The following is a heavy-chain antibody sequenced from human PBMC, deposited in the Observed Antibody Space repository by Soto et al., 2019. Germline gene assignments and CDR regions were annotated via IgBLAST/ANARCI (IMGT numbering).Heavy chain of an antibody. CDR1: GGSVSRGWYY. D-gene: IGHD4-17*01. CDR3: AREDHLRNFDY. Sequence: PSETLSLTCTFSGGSVSRGWYYLSWIRQPPGKGLEWIGYIYYSGSTNYNPSLKSRVTISVDTSKNQFSLKLSSVTAADTAVYYCAREDHLRNFDYWGQGTLVTVSS. V-gene: IGHV4-61*01. CDR2: IYYSGST. J-gene: IGHJ4*02.